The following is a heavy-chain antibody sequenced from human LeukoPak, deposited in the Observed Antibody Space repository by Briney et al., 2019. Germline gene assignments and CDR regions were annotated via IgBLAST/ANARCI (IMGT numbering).Heavy chain of an antibody. CDR3: AKDSGDGGSYSPGGDDAFDI. CDR1: GFTFSSHY. CDR2: IKQDGSEK. D-gene: IGHD1-26*01. V-gene: IGHV3-7*03. Sequence: PGGSLRLSCAASGFTFSSHYMHWVRQAPGKGLEWVANIKQDGSEKYYVDSVKGRFTISRDNAKNSLYLQMNSLRAEDTALYYCAKDSGDGGSYSPGGDDAFDIWGQGTMVTVSS. J-gene: IGHJ3*02.